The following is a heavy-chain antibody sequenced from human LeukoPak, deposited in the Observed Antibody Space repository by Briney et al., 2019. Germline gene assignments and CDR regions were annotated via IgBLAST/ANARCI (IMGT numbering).Heavy chain of an antibody. CDR2: ISAYNGNT. J-gene: IGHJ4*02. CDR1: GYTFTSYG. CDR3: AREDYDRGYTSY. D-gene: IGHD5-18*01. Sequence: ASVKVSCKASGYTFTSYGISGVRQAPGQGLEWMGWISAYNGNTNYAQKLQGRVTMTTDTSTSTAYMELRSLRSDDTTVYYCAREDYDRGYTSYWGQGTLVTVSS. V-gene: IGHV1-18*01.